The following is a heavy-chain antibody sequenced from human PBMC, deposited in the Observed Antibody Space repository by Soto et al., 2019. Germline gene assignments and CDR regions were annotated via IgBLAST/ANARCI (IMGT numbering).Heavy chain of an antibody. CDR2: IRSKTDGGTT. J-gene: IGHJ3*02. CDR1: GITFSNAW. Sequence: EVQLVESGGGLVEPGGSLRLSCAASGITFSNAWMNWVRKAPGKGLEYIGRIRSKTDGGTTEYAAHVEARFTVSRDDSKNTLYLQMSGLKTEDTAVYYCTTTRAGTNVFDNWGQGTLVTVSS. D-gene: IGHD6-13*01. V-gene: IGHV3-15*01. CDR3: TTTRAGTNVFDN.